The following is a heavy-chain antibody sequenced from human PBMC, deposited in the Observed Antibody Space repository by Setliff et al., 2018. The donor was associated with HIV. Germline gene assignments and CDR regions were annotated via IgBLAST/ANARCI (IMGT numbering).Heavy chain of an antibody. CDR3: TRDLGGPFDY. J-gene: IGHJ4*02. CDR1: GFTFGDYA. V-gene: IGHV3-49*04. D-gene: IGHD3-16*01. Sequence: GGSLRLSCTVSGFTFGDYAMSWVRQAPGKGLEWVGLIRSKAYGGTAEYAASVKGRFTISRDDSKSIAYLQMNSLKTEDTAVYYCTRDLGGPFDYWGQGTLVTVSS. CDR2: IRSKAYGGTA.